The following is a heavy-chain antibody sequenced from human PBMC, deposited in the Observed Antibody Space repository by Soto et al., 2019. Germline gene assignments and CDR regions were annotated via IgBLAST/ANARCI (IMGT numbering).Heavy chain of an antibody. CDR3: ARAAFGEYGMLNWFDT. V-gene: IGHV4-31*03. Sequence: SETLSLTCTVSGGSISSSGYYWSWIRQHPEKGLEWIGNIYYSGGTYYNPSLKSRLTISIDTSNNQFSLKLSSVTAADTAIYYCARAAFGEYGMLNWFDTWGKETLATLSS. CDR2: IYYSGGT. CDR1: GGSISSSGYY. D-gene: IGHD4-17*01. J-gene: IGHJ5*02.